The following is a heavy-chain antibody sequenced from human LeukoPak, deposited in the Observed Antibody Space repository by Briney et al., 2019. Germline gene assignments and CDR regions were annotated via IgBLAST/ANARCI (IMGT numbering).Heavy chain of an antibody. Sequence: SETLSLTCTVSGGSISSYYWSWIRQPPGKGLEWIAYISYSGRTKYNPSLKSRVTISLDTSKNQVSLKLSSVTATDTAVYYCARTRDSGTSDIWGQGTMVTVSS. J-gene: IGHJ3*02. V-gene: IGHV4-59*01. CDR1: GGSISSYY. D-gene: IGHD3-10*01. CDR3: ARTRDSGTSDI. CDR2: ISYSGRT.